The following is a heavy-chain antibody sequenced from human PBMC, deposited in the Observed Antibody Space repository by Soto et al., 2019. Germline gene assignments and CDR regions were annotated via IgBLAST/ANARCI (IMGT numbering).Heavy chain of an antibody. J-gene: IGHJ4*02. CDR1: GYTFNDYY. V-gene: IGHV1-2*04. Sequence: QVQLVQSGVEVKKPGASVKVSCKASGYTFNDYYMHWVRQAPGQGLEWMGWINPDSGGTNYAQKFQGWVTLTRDTSISTAYVELSRLRPDDTAVYYCAREGITAAAGYWGQGTLVTVSS. D-gene: IGHD6-13*01. CDR2: INPDSGGT. CDR3: AREGITAAAGY.